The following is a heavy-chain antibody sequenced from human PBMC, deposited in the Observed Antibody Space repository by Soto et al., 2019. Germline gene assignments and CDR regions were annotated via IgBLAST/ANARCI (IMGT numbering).Heavy chain of an antibody. J-gene: IGHJ6*03. V-gene: IGHV1-18*01. CDR1: GYTFTSYG. CDR2: ISAYNGNT. Sequence: VASVKVSCKASGYTFTSYGISWVRQAPGQGLEWMGWISAYNGNTNYAQKLQGRVTMTTDTSTSTAYMELRSLRSDDTAVYYCARDTTYYDFWSGYYKLDYYYYYMDVWGKGTTVTVSS. CDR3: ARDTTYYDFWSGYYKLDYYYYYMDV. D-gene: IGHD3-3*01.